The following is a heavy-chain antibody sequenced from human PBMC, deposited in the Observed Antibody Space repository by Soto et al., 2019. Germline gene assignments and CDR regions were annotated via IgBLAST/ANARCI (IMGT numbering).Heavy chain of an antibody. J-gene: IGHJ4*02. CDR1: GFTFSTYA. V-gene: IGHV3-23*01. Sequence: EVQLLESGGGLVQPGGSLRLSCTASGFTFSTYAMRWVRQAPGKGLEWVSAISASDGKTYYADSVKGRFTISRDNSKHTLYLQMNSLRAEDTAIYYCVKTPPMVDWGQGTLVTVSS. CDR2: ISASDGKT. D-gene: IGHD3-10*01. CDR3: VKTPPMVD.